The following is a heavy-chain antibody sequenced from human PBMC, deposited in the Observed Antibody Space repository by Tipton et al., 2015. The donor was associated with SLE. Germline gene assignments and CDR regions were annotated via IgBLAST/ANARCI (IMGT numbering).Heavy chain of an antibody. J-gene: IGHJ4*02. D-gene: IGHD2-15*01. CDR2: ISSSGSTI. CDR3: ARSSGDSLYYFNY. CDR1: GFTFSDYY. V-gene: IGHV3-11*01. Sequence: SLRLSCAASGFTFSDYYMSWIRQAPGKGLEWVSYISSSGSTIYYADSVKGRFTISRDNAKNSLYLQMNSLRADDTAVYYCARSSGDSLYYFNYWGQGALVTVSS.